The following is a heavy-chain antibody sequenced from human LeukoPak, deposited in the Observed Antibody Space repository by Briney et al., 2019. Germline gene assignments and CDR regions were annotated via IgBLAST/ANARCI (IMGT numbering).Heavy chain of an antibody. CDR3: ARDYYDSSGYRFDY. D-gene: IGHD3-22*01. CDR2: ISSSNTYI. Sequence: GGSLRLSCAASGFTFSSYSMDWVRQAPGKGLEWVSSISSSNTYIYYADSVKGRFTISRDNAKNSLYLQMNSLRAEDTAVYYCARDYYDSSGYRFDYWGQGTLVTVSS. CDR1: GFTFSSYS. V-gene: IGHV3-21*01. J-gene: IGHJ4*02.